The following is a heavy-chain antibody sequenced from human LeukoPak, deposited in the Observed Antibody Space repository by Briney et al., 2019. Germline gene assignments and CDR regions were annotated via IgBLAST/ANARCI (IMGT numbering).Heavy chain of an antibody. CDR3: ITLSGFSSSLGAAFNI. CDR2: VKSKVDGGTT. Sequence: GGSLRLSCAASGFTFSSYEMNWVRQAPGKGLEWVGRVKSKVDGGTTDYAAPAKGRFTISRDDSKNTLYLQMNSLETEDTAVYYCITLSGFSSSLGAAFNIWGQGTMLTVSS. J-gene: IGHJ3*02. V-gene: IGHV3-15*01. CDR1: GFTFSSYE. D-gene: IGHD6-13*01.